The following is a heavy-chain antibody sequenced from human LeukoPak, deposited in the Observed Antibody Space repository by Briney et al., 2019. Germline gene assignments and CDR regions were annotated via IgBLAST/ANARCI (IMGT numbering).Heavy chain of an antibody. CDR1: GGSISSCY. V-gene: IGHV4-59*01. J-gene: IGHJ2*01. CDR3: ARGYYDSSPNWYFDL. CDR2: IYYSGST. Sequence: SETLSLTCTVSGGSISSCYWSWIRQPPGKGLEWIGYIYYSGSTDYNPSLKSRVTISVDTSKNQFSLKLSSVTAADTAVYYCARGYYDSSPNWYFDLWGRGTLVTVSS. D-gene: IGHD3-22*01.